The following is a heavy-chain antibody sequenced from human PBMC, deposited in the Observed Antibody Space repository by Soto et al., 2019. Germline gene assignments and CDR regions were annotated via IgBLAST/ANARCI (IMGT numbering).Heavy chain of an antibody. V-gene: IGHV2-26*01. D-gene: IGHD6-13*01. Sequence: GSGPTLVNPTETLTLTCTVSGFSLSNARMGVSWIRQPPGKALEWLAHIFSNDEKSYSTSLKSRLTISKDTSKSQVVLTMTNMDPVDTATYYCARTYSSRWSYFDYWGQGALVTVSS. CDR1: GFSLSNARMG. J-gene: IGHJ4*02. CDR2: IFSNDEK. CDR3: ARTYSSRWSYFDY.